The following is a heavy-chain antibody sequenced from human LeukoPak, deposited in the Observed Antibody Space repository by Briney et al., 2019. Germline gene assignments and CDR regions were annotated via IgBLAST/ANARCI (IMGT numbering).Heavy chain of an antibody. CDR1: GYTFTGYY. J-gene: IGHJ6*02. Sequence: GASVKVSCKASGYTFTGYYMHWVRQAPGQGLEWMGWINPNSGGTDYAQKFQGRVTMTRDTSISTAYMELSRLRSDDTAVYYCASPEDRCSGGSCYRPLYYYGMDVWGQGTTVTVSS. V-gene: IGHV1-2*02. D-gene: IGHD2-15*01. CDR2: INPNSGGT. CDR3: ASPEDRCSGGSCYRPLYYYGMDV.